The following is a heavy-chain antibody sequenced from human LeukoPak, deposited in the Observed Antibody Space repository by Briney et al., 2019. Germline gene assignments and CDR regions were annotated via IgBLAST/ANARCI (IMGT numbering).Heavy chain of an antibody. CDR3: ARGDFDY. CDR2: IIISSSTI. V-gene: IGHV3-48*01. CDR1: GFTFSNYN. J-gene: IGHJ4*02. Sequence: GGSLRLSCVASGFTFSNYNMNWVRQAPGKGLEWVSYIIISSSTIYYADSVKGRFTISRDNAKNSLYLQMNSLRAEDTAVYYCARGDFDYWGQGTLVTVSS.